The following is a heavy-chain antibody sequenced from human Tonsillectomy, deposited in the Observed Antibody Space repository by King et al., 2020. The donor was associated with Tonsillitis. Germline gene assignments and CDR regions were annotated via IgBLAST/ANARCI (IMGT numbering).Heavy chain of an antibody. CDR3: VRVAGYYDSWFDP. CDR2: IWYDGSKN. J-gene: IGHJ5*02. Sequence: VQLVESGGGVVQPGRSLRLSCAASGFTFSSYGMHWVRQAPGKGLEWVAVIWYDGSKNYYADSVKGRFTISRDNSKNTLYLQMNSLRAEDTAVYYCVRVAGYYDSWFDPWGQGTLVTVSS. V-gene: IGHV3-33*01. D-gene: IGHD3-22*01. CDR1: GFTFSSYG.